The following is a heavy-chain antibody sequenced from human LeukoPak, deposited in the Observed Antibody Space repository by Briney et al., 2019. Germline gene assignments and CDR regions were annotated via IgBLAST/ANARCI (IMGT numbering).Heavy chain of an antibody. CDR1: GGSFSSYY. Sequence: SETLSLTCAVYGGSFSSYYWSWIRQPPGKGLEWIGEINHTGSTNYNPSLKSRVTISVDTSKNQFSLKLSSVTAADTAVYYCSRLSDPWGQGTLVTVSS. CDR3: SRLSDP. D-gene: IGHD3-16*02. CDR2: INHTGST. V-gene: IGHV4-34*01. J-gene: IGHJ5*02.